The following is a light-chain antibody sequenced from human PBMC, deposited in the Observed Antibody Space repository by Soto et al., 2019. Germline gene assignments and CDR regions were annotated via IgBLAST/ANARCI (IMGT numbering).Light chain of an antibody. V-gene: IGKV3-11*01. Sequence: EIVLTQSPATLSLSPGERATLSCRASQSVSSHLTWYQHIPGQAPRLLIYDASTRANGIPARFSGSGSGTDCTLTISSLEPEDFAVYYCQQRSDWHLLFGGGTRVEIK. J-gene: IGKJ4*01. CDR2: DAS. CDR1: QSVSSH. CDR3: QQRSDWHLL.